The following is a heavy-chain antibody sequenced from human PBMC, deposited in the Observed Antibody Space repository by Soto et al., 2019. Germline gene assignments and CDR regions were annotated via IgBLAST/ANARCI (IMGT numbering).Heavy chain of an antibody. D-gene: IGHD6-19*01. V-gene: IGHV4-34*01. J-gene: IGHJ4*02. CDR1: GGSFSGYY. Sequence: SETLSLTCAVYGGSFSGYYWSWIRQPPGKGLEWIGEINHSGSTNYNPSLKSRVTISVDTSKNQFSLKLSSVTAADTAVYYCARESGGIAVAGLDYWGQGTLVTVSS. CDR3: ARESGGIAVAGLDY. CDR2: INHSGST.